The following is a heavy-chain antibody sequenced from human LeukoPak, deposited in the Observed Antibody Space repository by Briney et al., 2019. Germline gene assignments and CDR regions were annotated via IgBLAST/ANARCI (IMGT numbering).Heavy chain of an antibody. V-gene: IGHV3-33*01. CDR2: IWYDGSNK. J-gene: IGHJ6*02. CDR1: GFTFSSYG. Sequence: PGGSLRLSCAASGFTFSSYGMHWVRQAPGKGLEWVAVIWYDGSNKYYADSVKGRFTISRDNSKNTLYPQMNSLRAEDTAVYYCARDNYGMDVWGQGTTVTVSS. CDR3: ARDNYGMDV.